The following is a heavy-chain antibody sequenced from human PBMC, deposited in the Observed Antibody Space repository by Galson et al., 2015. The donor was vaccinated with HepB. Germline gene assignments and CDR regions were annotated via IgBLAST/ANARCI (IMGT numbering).Heavy chain of an antibody. CDR2: LSGGSRTI. CDR3: ARSYCSGGRCYYIDY. J-gene: IGHJ4*01. V-gene: IGHV3-48*04. CDR1: GFTFSSYS. Sequence: SLRLSCATSGFTFSSYSMNWVRQAPGKGLEWISYLSGGSRTIYYADSVKGRFTISGDYAKNSLYLQMNSLRVEDTALYYCARSYCSGGRCYYIDY. D-gene: IGHD2-15*01.